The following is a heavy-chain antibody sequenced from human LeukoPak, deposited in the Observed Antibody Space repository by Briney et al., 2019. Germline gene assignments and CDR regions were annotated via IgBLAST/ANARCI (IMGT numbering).Heavy chain of an antibody. CDR2: ISTNGGST. CDR3: AKSQGGWYFDY. D-gene: IGHD6-19*01. V-gene: IGHV3-23*01. J-gene: IGHJ4*02. Sequence: GGSLRLSCAASGFTFSSYAMSWVRQAPGEGLEWVSAISTNGGSTYFADSVKGRFTITRDNSKNTLSLEMNSLRPEDTAVYYCAKSQGGWYFDYWGQGTLVTVSS. CDR1: GFTFSSYA.